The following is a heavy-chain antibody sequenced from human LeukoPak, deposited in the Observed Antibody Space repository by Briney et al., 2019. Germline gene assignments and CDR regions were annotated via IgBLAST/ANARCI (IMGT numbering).Heavy chain of an antibody. D-gene: IGHD1-26*01. CDR1: GYTFTGYY. V-gene: IGHV1-2*02. Sequence: ASVNVSFKSSGYTFTGYYIHWVRQPPAQGLEWMGLSNPNSGGTNYAQKFQGRVTMTRDTSISTAYMELSRLRSDDTAVYYCASLIEWELPSGLSWFDPWGQGTLVTVSS. J-gene: IGHJ5*02. CDR2: SNPNSGGT. CDR3: ASLIEWELPSGLSWFDP.